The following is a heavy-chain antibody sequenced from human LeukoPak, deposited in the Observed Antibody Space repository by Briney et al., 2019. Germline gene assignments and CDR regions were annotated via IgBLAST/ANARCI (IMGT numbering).Heavy chain of an antibody. J-gene: IGHJ3*02. D-gene: IGHD4-23*01. CDR3: AKSYINYGGNSADAFDI. CDR2: ISRNSDPI. Sequence: PGRSLRLSCAASGFTSDDYAMHWVRQAPGKGLEWVSGISRNSDPIGYADSVKGRFTISRDNAKNSLYLQINSLRIEDMALYYCAKSYINYGGNSADAFDIWGQGTMVTVSS. CDR1: GFTSDDYA. V-gene: IGHV3-9*02.